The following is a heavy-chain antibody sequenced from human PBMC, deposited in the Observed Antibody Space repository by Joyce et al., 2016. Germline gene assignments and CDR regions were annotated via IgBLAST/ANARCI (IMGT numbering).Heavy chain of an antibody. CDR2: INNSGVT. D-gene: IGHD6-19*01. CDR1: GGPFRGFF. V-gene: IGHV4-34*01. CDR3: ARSQWLAPLMY. Sequence: QVQLQQWGAGLLKPSETLSLTCAVSGGPFRGFFWTWVRQPPGKGLEWIGDINNSGVTNYNPSLKTRVTFSVDTSKNQFSLKLTSLNAADTAVYYCARSQWLAPLMYWGQGTPVTVSS. J-gene: IGHJ4*02.